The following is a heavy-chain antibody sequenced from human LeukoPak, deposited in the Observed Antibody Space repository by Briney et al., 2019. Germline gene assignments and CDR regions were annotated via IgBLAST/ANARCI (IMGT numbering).Heavy chain of an antibody. D-gene: IGHD1-26*01. V-gene: IGHV4-61*02. Sequence: PSQTLSLTCTVSGGSISSGSYYWSWIRQPAGKGLEWIGRIYTSGSTNYNPSLMSRVTIPVDTSKNQFSLKLSSVTAADTAVYYCARMYSGSYCDYWGQGTLVTVSS. CDR2: IYTSGST. CDR1: GGSISSGSYY. J-gene: IGHJ4*02. CDR3: ARMYSGSYCDY.